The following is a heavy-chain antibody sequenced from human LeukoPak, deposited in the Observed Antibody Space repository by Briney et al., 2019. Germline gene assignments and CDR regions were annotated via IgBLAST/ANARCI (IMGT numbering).Heavy chain of an antibody. Sequence: SETLSLTCTVSGGSISSYYWSWIRQPAGKGLEWIGRIYTSGSTNYNPSLKSRVTMSVDTSKNQFSLKLSSVTAADTAVYYCARVTGYCSSTSCYAEDYYYGMDVWGQGTTVTVSS. CDR1: GGSISSYY. V-gene: IGHV4-4*07. CDR2: IYTSGST. CDR3: ARVTGYCSSTSCYAEDYYYGMDV. D-gene: IGHD2-2*01. J-gene: IGHJ6*02.